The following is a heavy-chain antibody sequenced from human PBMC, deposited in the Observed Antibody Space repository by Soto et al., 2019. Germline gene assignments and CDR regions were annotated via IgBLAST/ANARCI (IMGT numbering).Heavy chain of an antibody. CDR1: EFSVSTGGVG. V-gene: IGHV2-5*01. CDR2: TYWNDDN. D-gene: IGHD4-17*01. CDR3: AHRGYGDYPRDNWFDP. Sequence: QITLKESGPTLVKPTQTLTLTCTFSEFSVSTGGVGVGWIRQPPGKALEWLALTYWNDDNRYSPSLKSRLTITKDTSKNQVVLTMTNMDPVDTATYYCAHRGYGDYPRDNWFDPWGQGTLVTVSS. J-gene: IGHJ5*02.